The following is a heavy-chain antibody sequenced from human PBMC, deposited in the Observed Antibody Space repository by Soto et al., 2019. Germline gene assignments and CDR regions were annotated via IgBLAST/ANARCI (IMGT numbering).Heavy chain of an antibody. Sequence: GGSLRLSCAASGFTFSSYGMHWVRQAPGKGLEWVAVIWYDGSNKYYADSVKGRFTISRDNSKNTLYLQMNSLRAEDTAVYYCAREKPFDIVVVVAAPRNDAFDIWGQGTMVTVS. J-gene: IGHJ3*02. CDR3: AREKPFDIVVVVAAPRNDAFDI. D-gene: IGHD2-15*01. CDR2: IWYDGSNK. CDR1: GFTFSSYG. V-gene: IGHV3-33*01.